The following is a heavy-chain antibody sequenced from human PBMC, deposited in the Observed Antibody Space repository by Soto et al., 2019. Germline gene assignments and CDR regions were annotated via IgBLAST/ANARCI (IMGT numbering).Heavy chain of an antibody. V-gene: IGHV1-18*01. Sequence: GASVKVSCKASWYTFSSYGISWVRQAPGQGLEWMGWISAYNGNTNYAQKLQGRVTMTTDTSTSTAYMELRSLRSDDTAVYYCARESPSPARHPDAFDIWGQGTMVTVSS. J-gene: IGHJ3*02. CDR3: ARESPSPARHPDAFDI. CDR1: WYTFSSYG. CDR2: ISAYNGNT.